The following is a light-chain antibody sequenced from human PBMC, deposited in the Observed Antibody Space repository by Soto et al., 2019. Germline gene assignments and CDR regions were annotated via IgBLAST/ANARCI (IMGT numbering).Light chain of an antibody. Sequence: IQMTQSPSTLSASVLYRVTITFRASQSINIWLAWYQQKPGRAPKLLIYKASTLESGVPLRFSGSGSGTEFTLTISSLQPDDFATYYCQQYNDYWTFGQGTKVDIK. CDR3: QQYNDYWT. CDR2: KAS. J-gene: IGKJ1*01. V-gene: IGKV1-5*03. CDR1: QSINIW.